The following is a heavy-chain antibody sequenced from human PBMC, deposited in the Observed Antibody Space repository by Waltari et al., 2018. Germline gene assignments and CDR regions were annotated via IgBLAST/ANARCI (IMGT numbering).Heavy chain of an antibody. CDR3: AKRKSGMVDY. Sequence: EVQLVESGGGLVQPGGSLRLSCAASGFTFSSYDMHWVRQATGKGMWWVSAIGTAGNTYYPGSVKGRFTISRDNSKNTLYLQMNSLRAEDTAMYYCAKRKSGMVDYWGQGTLGTVSS. CDR2: IGTAGNT. CDR1: GFTFSSYD. D-gene: IGHD6-13*01. J-gene: IGHJ4*02. V-gene: IGHV3-13*01.